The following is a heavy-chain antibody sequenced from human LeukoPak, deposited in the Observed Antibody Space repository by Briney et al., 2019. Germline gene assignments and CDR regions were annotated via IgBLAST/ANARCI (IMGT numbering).Heavy chain of an antibody. CDR1: GYTFTSYY. D-gene: IGHD6-19*01. CDR3: ARNRIAVAYFDY. V-gene: IGHV1-46*01. CDR2: INPSGGST. J-gene: IGHJ4*02. Sequence: RASVKVSCKASGYTFTSYYMHWVRQAPGQGLEWMGIINPSGGSTSYAQKFQGRVTMTRDTSTSTAYMELSSLRSEDTAVYYCARNRIAVAYFDYWGQGTLVTVSS.